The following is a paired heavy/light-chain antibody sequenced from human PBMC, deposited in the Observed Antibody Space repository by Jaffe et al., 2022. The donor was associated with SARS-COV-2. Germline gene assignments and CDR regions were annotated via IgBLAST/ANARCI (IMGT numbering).Heavy chain of an antibody. J-gene: IGHJ4*02. CDR2: VSGNGGTT. Sequence: EVQLVESGGGLVQPGGSLRLSCTASGFTFNNYAMTWVRQAPGKGLEWVSSVSGNGGTTYDADSVKGRFTISRDNSKNMVFLQMNSLRAEDTAIYYCAQVKKWPIPLDYWGQGTLVTVSS. CDR1: GFTFNNYA. V-gene: IGHV3-23*04. D-gene: IGHD5-12*01. CDR3: AQVKKWPIPLDY.
Light chain of an antibody. V-gene: IGKV3-20*01. CDR1: QSVSSSY. J-gene: IGKJ5*01. CDR2: GAS. Sequence: EIVLTQSPGTLSLSPGERATLSCRASQSVSSSYLAWYQQKPGQSPRLLIYGASSRATGIPDRFSVSGSGTDFTLTISRLEPEDFAVYYCQQYGSSAITFGQGTRLEIK. CDR3: QQYGSSAIT.